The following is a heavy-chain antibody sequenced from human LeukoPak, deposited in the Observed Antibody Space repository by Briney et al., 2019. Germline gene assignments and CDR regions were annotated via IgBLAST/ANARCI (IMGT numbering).Heavy chain of an antibody. J-gene: IGHJ4*02. D-gene: IGHD6-13*01. CDR3: AKEGIAAALHFDY. CDR1: GFTFSSYA. Sequence: GGSLRLSCTASGFTFSSYAMSWVRQAPGKGLEWVSCISGNSGSTYYAHSVQGRVTITRDNSKNTLYLQMNSLRAEDTAVYYCAKEGIAAALHFDYWGQGTLVTVSS. V-gene: IGHV3-23*01. CDR2: ISGNSGST.